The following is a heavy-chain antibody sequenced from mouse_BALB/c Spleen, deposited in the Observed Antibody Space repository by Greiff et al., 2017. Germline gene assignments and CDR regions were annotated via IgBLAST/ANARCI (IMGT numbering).Heavy chain of an antibody. J-gene: IGHJ2*01. CDR3: TRAGTFRY. CDR1: GFTFSSYT. D-gene: IGHD4-1*01. CDR2: ISSGGSYT. Sequence: EVKLMESGGGLVKPGGSLKLSCAASGFTFSSYTMSWVRQTPEKRLEWVATISSGGSYTYYPDSVKGRFTISRDNAKNTLYLQMSSLKSEDTAMYYCTRAGTFRYWGQGTTLTVSS. V-gene: IGHV5-6-4*01.